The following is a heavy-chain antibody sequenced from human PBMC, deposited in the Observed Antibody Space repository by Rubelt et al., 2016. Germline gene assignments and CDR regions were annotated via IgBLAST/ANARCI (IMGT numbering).Heavy chain of an antibody. Sequence: QVQLVQSGAEVKKPGASVKVSCKASGYTFTGYYMHWVRQAHGQGLEWMGRINPNSGGTNYAQSFQVSVTMTRATSISTAYMELIRLRSDDTAVYYCARDYGYYYYGMDVWGQGTTVTVSS. V-gene: IGHV1-2*06. CDR2: INPNSGGT. J-gene: IGHJ6*02. D-gene: IGHD4-17*01. CDR3: ARDYGYYYYGMDV. CDR1: GYTFTGYY.